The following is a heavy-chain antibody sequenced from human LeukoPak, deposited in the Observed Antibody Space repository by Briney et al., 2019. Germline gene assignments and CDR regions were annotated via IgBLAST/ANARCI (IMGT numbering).Heavy chain of an antibody. Sequence: SETLSLTCTVSGGSISSYYWSWIRQPPGKGLEWIGYIYYSGSTNYNPSLKSRVTISVDTSKNQFSLKLSSVTAADTAVYYCATGSALFDYWGQGTLVTVSS. CDR2: IYYSGST. D-gene: IGHD3-10*01. J-gene: IGHJ4*02. CDR3: ATGSALFDY. CDR1: GGSISSYY. V-gene: IGHV4-59*08.